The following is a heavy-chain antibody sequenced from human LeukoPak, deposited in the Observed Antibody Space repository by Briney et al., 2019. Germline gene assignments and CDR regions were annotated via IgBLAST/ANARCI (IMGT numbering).Heavy chain of an antibody. D-gene: IGHD1-1*01. J-gene: IGHJ4*02. CDR3: ARSTAGFDY. CDR2: IKEDGSEK. CDR1: GFTLSRSW. V-gene: IGHV3-7*01. Sequence: GSLRLSCAASGFTLSRSWMAWVRQAPGKGLEWVANIKEDGSEKYYVDSVKGRLTISRDNAKNSLYLQMNSLRAEDTALYYCARSTAGFDYWGQGTLVTVSS.